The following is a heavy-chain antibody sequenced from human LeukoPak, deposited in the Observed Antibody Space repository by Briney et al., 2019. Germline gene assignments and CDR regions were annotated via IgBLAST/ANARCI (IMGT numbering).Heavy chain of an antibody. CDR3: AKGLGSDYMDV. D-gene: IGHD3-16*01. Sequence: GGSLRLSCAASGFPFDDYGMTWVRQAPGKGLEWVSGINWNGGSTGYADSVKGRFTISRDNAKNSLYLQMNSLRADDTAVYYCAKGLGSDYMDVWGKGTTVTISS. V-gene: IGHV3-20*04. CDR2: INWNGGST. J-gene: IGHJ6*03. CDR1: GFPFDDYG.